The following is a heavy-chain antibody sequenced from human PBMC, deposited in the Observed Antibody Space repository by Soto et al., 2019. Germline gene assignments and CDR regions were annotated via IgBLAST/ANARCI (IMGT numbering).Heavy chain of an antibody. CDR2: IYYSGGT. V-gene: IGHV4-31*03. D-gene: IGHD6-13*01. CDR3: ARGGIGYSFDY. Sequence: PSETLSLPCTVTNGSPSSRGYYWSFIRKHPGKGLEWIGYIYYSGGTYYNPSLKSRVTISVDTSKNQFSLKLSSVTAADTAVYYCARGGIGYSFDYWGQGTLVTVSS. CDR1: NGSPSSRGYY. J-gene: IGHJ4*02.